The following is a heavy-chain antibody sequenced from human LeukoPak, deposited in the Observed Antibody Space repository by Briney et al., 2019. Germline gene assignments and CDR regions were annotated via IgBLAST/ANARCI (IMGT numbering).Heavy chain of an antibody. V-gene: IGHV3-23*01. J-gene: IGHJ4*02. Sequence: PGGSLRLSCAASGFTFNIYAMIWVRQAPGKGLEWVSGINGGGDSTYYADSVKGRFTISRDNSKNTLYLQMNSLRAEDTAVFYCAKVATKGNYYDSSGYSLDYWGQGTLVTVSS. D-gene: IGHD3-22*01. CDR2: INGGGDST. CDR3: AKVATKGNYYDSSGYSLDY. CDR1: GFTFNIYA.